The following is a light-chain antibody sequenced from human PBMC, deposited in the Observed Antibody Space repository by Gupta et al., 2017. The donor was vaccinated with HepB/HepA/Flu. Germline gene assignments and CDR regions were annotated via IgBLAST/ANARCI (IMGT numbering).Light chain of an antibody. Sequence: DIQMNQYPSSLSASVGDRVTFTCRASQNINSYLNWYQQKPGEVPKLLIYAASRVQSGVPSRFSGSRSGTDFILTIRRLQPEDFASYYCQHTDSSPVTFGGGTKVEIK. CDR1: QNINSY. CDR3: QHTDSSPVT. CDR2: AAS. V-gene: IGKV1-39*01. J-gene: IGKJ4*01.